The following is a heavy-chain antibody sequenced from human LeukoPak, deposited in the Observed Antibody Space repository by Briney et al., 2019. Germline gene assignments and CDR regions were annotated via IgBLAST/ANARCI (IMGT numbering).Heavy chain of an antibody. J-gene: IGHJ4*02. Sequence: GGSLRLSCAASGLTFSSYSMNWVRQAPGKGLEWVSYISSSGSTIYYADSVKGRFTISRDNAKNSLYLQMNSLRAEDTALYHCARGLKYYDFWSGYDYWGQGTLVTVSS. D-gene: IGHD3-3*01. CDR1: GLTFSSYS. V-gene: IGHV3-48*04. CDR3: ARGLKYYDFWSGYDY. CDR2: ISSSGSTI.